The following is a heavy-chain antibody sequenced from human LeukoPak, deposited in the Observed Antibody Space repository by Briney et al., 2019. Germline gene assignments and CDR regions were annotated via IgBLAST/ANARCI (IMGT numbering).Heavy chain of an antibody. CDR1: GYSFTNYW. D-gene: IGHD3-10*01. Sequence: GESLKISCKTSGYSFTNYWIGWVRQMPGKGLEWMGIIYPADSDSRYSPSFQGQVSISADKSISTAYLQWSSLKASDTAMYYCARVYGHYVDYWGQGTLVTVSS. J-gene: IGHJ4*02. CDR2: IYPADSDS. V-gene: IGHV5-51*01. CDR3: ARVYGHYVDY.